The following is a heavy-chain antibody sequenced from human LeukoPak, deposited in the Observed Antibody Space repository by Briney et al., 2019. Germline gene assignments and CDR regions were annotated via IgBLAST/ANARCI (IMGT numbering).Heavy chain of an antibody. CDR3: ARDGYNSPRAFDI. V-gene: IGHV1-69*06. D-gene: IGHD5-24*01. Sequence: SVKVSCKASGGTFSSYPFTWVRQAPGQGLEWMGEITPIFGAANYAQTFQGRVTITADKSTSTAYMELSSLRSEDTAVYYCARDGYNSPRAFDIWGQGTMVTVSS. J-gene: IGHJ3*02. CDR1: GGTFSSYP. CDR2: ITPIFGAA.